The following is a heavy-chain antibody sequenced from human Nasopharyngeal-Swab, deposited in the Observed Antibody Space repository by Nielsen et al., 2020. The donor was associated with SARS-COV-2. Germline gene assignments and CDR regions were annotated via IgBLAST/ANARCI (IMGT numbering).Heavy chain of an antibody. Sequence: SETLSLTCTVSGGSISSYYWSRIRQPPGKGLEGIGDIYYSGSTNYNPSLKSRVTISVDTSKNQFSLKLSSVTAADTAVYYCARGGGLGYYDFWSGYSQTSDAFDIWGQGTMVTVSS. J-gene: IGHJ3*02. D-gene: IGHD3-3*01. CDR1: GGSISSYY. CDR2: IYYSGST. CDR3: ARGGGLGYYDFWSGYSQTSDAFDI. V-gene: IGHV4-59*01.